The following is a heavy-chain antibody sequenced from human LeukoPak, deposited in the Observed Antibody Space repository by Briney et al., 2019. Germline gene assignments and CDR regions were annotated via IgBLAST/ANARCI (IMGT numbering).Heavy chain of an antibody. V-gene: IGHV4-4*07. CDR2: IYTSGST. Sequence: SETLSLTCTVSGGSISSYYWSWIRQPAGKGLEWIGRIYTSGSTNYNPSLTSRVTMSVDTSKNQFSLKLSSVTAADTAVYYCARSGSTSSMGYGDYYYYMDVWGKGTTVTVSS. J-gene: IGHJ6*03. CDR1: GGSISSYY. D-gene: IGHD2-2*01. CDR3: ARSGSTSSMGYGDYYYYMDV.